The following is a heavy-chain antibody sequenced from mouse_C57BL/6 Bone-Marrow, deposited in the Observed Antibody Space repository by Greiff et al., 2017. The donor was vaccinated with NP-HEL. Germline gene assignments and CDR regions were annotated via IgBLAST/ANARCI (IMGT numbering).Heavy chain of an antibody. CDR2: ISNGGGST. CDR1: GFTFSDYY. V-gene: IGHV5-12*01. Sequence: EVKVVESGGGLVQPGGSLKLSCAASGFTFSDYYMYWVRQTPEKRLEWVAYISNGGGSTYYPDTVKGRFTISRDNAKNTLYLQMSRLKSEDTAMYYCARRGRYFFYWYFDVWGTGTTVTVSS. J-gene: IGHJ1*03. CDR3: ARRGRYFFYWYFDV. D-gene: IGHD2-12*01.